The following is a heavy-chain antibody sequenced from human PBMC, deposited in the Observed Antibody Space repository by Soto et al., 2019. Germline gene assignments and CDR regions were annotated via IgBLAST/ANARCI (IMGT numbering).Heavy chain of an antibody. CDR3: ASTYSSSWYYYYGMDV. J-gene: IGHJ6*02. Sequence: AAVKVSCKASGGTFSSYAISWVRQAPGQGLEWMGGIIPIFGTANYAQKFQGRVTITADESTSTAYMELSSLRSEDTAVYYCASTYSSSWYYYYGMDVWGQGTTVTVSS. D-gene: IGHD6-13*01. CDR1: GGTFSSYA. V-gene: IGHV1-69*13. CDR2: IIPIFGTA.